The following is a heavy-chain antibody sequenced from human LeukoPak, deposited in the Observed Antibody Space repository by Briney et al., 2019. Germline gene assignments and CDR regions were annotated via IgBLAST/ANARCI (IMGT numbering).Heavy chain of an antibody. J-gene: IGHJ4*02. CDR1: GFTFSSYG. D-gene: IGHD6-13*01. V-gene: IGHV3-33*01. Sequence: GRSLRLSCAASGFTFSSYGVHWVRQAPGKGLEWVAVIWYDGSSKDYADSVRGRFTLSRDNSKNTLYLQMNSLTVEDTAVYYCARSQSSSLIDYWGQGTLVTVSS. CDR2: IWYDGSSK. CDR3: ARSQSSSLIDY.